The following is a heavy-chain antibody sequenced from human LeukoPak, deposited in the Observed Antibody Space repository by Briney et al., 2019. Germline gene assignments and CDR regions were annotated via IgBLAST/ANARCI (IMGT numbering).Heavy chain of an antibody. CDR1: GFTVATNY. CDR2: LYSGADT. Sequence: GGSLRLSCTASGFTVATNYMNWVHQPPGKGREWLSILYSGADTYYADSVKGRFVVSRDSSKNMLFLHMNALRPEDTAVYYCARIGDHFHWYLDLWGRGTLVTVSS. D-gene: IGHD3-3*02. CDR3: ARIGDHFHWYLDL. J-gene: IGHJ2*01. V-gene: IGHV3-53*01.